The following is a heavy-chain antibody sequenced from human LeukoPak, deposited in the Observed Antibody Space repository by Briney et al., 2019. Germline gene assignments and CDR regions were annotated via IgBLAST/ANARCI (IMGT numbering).Heavy chain of an antibody. CDR1: GFTFSDY. J-gene: IGHJ4*02. D-gene: IGHD6-19*01. V-gene: IGHV4-34*01. CDR2: INHSGST. CDR3: ARGRIGSGCLGY. Sequence: GSLRLSCAASGFTFSDYWSWIRQPPGKGLEWIGEINHSGSTNYNPSLKSRVTISVDTSKNQFSLKLSSVTAADTAVYYCARGRIGSGCLGYWGQGTLVTVSS.